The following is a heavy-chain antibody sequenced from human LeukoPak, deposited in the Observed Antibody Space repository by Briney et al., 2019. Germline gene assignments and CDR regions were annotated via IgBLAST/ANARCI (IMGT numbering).Heavy chain of an antibody. J-gene: IGHJ4*02. CDR1: GFTVRSKY. V-gene: IGHV3-53*01. D-gene: IGHD3-9*01. CDR2: ILTGDNT. CDR3: ATELRYVGGYFDY. Sequence: PGGSLRLSCAASGFTVRSKYMSWVRQAPGKGPEWDSVILTGDNTYYSDSVRGRLTISRDHSRNTLYLQMNNLRAEDTAVYYCATELRYVGGYFDYWGQGTLVTVSS.